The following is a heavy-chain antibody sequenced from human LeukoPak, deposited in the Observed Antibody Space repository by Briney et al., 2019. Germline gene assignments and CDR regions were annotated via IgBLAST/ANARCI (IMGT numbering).Heavy chain of an antibody. V-gene: IGHV3-72*01. J-gene: IGHJ6*03. CDR3: ARHSGPGYYNYYMDV. CDR1: GFTFSDHY. Sequence: QTGGSLRLSCAASGFTFSDHYLDWVRQAPGKGLEWVGRSRSKTNRYTTQYAASVKGRFTISRDDSKNSLYLQMNNLRAEDTAFYHCARHSGPGYYNYYMDVWGKGTTATISS. CDR2: SRSKTNRYTT. D-gene: IGHD3-22*01.